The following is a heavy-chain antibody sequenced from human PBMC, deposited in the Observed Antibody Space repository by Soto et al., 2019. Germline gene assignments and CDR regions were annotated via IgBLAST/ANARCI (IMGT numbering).Heavy chain of an antibody. D-gene: IGHD7-27*01. V-gene: IGHV4-39*01. CDR3: ARHLETGDPFGGWFDP. Sequence: QLQLQESGPGLVKPSETLSLTCTVSGGSISSSSYYWDWIRQPPGKGLEWIGSIYYSGSTYYNPSLKSRVTISVDTSKNQFSLKLSSVTAADTAVYYCARHLETGDPFGGWFDPWGQGTLVTVSS. J-gene: IGHJ5*02. CDR2: IYYSGST. CDR1: GGSISSSSYY.